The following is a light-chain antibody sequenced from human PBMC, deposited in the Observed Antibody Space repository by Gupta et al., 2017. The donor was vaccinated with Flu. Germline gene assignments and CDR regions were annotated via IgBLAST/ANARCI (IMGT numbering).Light chain of an antibody. CDR2: DAS. CDR3: QQYGSSPHT. CDR1: QSVSGSY. V-gene: IGKV3-20*01. J-gene: IGKJ4*01. Sequence: QSPGSLSLSPGERATLYCRASQSVSGSYLAWYQQKPGQAPSLLIYDASSRATGIPDRFSGSGSGTDFTLTISRLEPEDFAVYYCQQYGSSPHTFGGGTKVEIK.